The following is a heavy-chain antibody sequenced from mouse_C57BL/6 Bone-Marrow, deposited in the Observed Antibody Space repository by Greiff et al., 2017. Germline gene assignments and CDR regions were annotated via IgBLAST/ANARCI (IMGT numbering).Heavy chain of an antibody. D-gene: IGHD2-4*01. CDR2: ISYDGSN. CDR1: GYSITSGYY. J-gene: IGHJ2*01. Sequence: EVQLQESGPGLVKPSQSLSLTCSVTGYSITSGYYWNWIRQFPGNKLEWMGYISYDGSNNYNPSLKNRISITRDTSKNQFFLKLNSVTTEDTATYYCAREGMITTIFDYWGQGTTLTVSS. CDR3: AREGMITTIFDY. V-gene: IGHV3-6*01.